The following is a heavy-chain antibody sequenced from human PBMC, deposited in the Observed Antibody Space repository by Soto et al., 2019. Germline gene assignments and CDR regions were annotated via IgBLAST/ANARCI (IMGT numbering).Heavy chain of an antibody. CDR2: MNQDGSER. V-gene: IGHV3-7*05. Sequence: PGGSLRLSCAASGFPFSNYYMTWVRQAPGEGLEWVANMNQDGSERYYADSVKGRFTISRDNSKNTLYLQMNGLRVEDTAVYYCAKDRLAGNFDYWGQGTQVTVSS. CDR1: GFPFSNYY. CDR3: AKDRLAGNFDY. J-gene: IGHJ4*02.